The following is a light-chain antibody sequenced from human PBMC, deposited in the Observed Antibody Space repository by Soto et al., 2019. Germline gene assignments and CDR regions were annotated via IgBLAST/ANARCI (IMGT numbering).Light chain of an antibody. CDR2: GAS. V-gene: IGKV3-20*01. J-gene: IGKJ1*01. Sequence: ENVLTQSPVTLSLSPGERATLSCRASQSVSSNFLAWYQQTPGQAPRLLIYGASNRATGIPDRFSGSGSRTDFTLTISRLEPEDFAVYHCQQYDSSPPTFGQGTKVDIK. CDR1: QSVSSNF. CDR3: QQYDSSPPT.